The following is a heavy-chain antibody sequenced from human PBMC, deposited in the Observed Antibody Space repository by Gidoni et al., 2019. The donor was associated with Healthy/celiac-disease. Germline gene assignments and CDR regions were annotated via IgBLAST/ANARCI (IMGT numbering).Heavy chain of an antibody. D-gene: IGHD3-10*01. V-gene: IGHV3-30*04. CDR3: ARDLWFGEQNYYYYGMDV. Sequence: QVQLVESGGGVVQPGRSLRLSCAASGFTFSSYAMHWVRQAPGKGLEWVAVISYDGSNKYYADSVKGRFTISRDNSKNTLYLQMNSLRAEDTAVYYCARDLWFGEQNYYYYGMDVWGQGTTVTVSS. CDR2: ISYDGSNK. CDR1: GFTFSSYA. J-gene: IGHJ6*02.